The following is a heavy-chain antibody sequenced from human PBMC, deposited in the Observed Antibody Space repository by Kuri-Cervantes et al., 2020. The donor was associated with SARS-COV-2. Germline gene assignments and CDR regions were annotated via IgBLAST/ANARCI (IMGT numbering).Heavy chain of an antibody. J-gene: IGHJ5*02. CDR2: FSGSGGST. D-gene: IGHD6-13*01. CDR3: AKDAGYSSSWYVGGSIWFDP. Sequence: GGSLRPPCPASGFTFSSNAMSWVRQAPGKGLEWVSAFSGSGGSTYYPDPVKGRFTISRDNSKNTLYLQMNSLRAEDTDVYYCAKDAGYSSSWYVGGSIWFDPWGQGTLVTVSS. CDR1: GFTFSSNA. V-gene: IGHV3-23*01.